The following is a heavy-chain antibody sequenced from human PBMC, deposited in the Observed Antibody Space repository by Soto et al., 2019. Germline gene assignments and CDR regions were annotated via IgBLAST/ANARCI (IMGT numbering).Heavy chain of an antibody. J-gene: IGHJ3*02. CDR3: ARHYPWYIIVVVPAAIRGAFDT. D-gene: IGHD2-2*02. CDR1: GGSISSYY. Sequence: SETLSLTCTVSGGSISSYYWSWIRQPPGKGLEWIGYIYYSGSTNYNPSLKSRVTISVDTSKNQFSLKLSSVTAADTAVYYCARHYPWYIIVVVPAAIRGAFDTGAQGKRVPVSS. V-gene: IGHV4-59*08. CDR2: IYYSGST.